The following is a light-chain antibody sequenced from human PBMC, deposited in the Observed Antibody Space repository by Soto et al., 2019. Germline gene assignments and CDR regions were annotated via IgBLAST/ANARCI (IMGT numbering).Light chain of an antibody. CDR2: AAS. J-gene: IGKJ5*01. V-gene: IGKV1-39*01. CDR1: QSISTY. Sequence: DIQMTQSPSSLSASVGDRVTITCRASQSISTYLNWYQQKPGKAPKLLINAASNLQSGVPSRFSGSGSGTDFTLTIISLQPEDFAIYYCQQSYSSPRITFGQGTRLEVK. CDR3: QQSYSSPRIT.